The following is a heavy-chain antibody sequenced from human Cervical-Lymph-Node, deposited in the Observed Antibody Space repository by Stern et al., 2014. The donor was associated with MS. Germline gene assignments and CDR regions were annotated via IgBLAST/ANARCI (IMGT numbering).Heavy chain of an antibody. CDR3: AKESTVTTVDYYFDY. CDR1: GFTFSSYG. V-gene: IGHV3-30*18. D-gene: IGHD4-17*01. J-gene: IGHJ4*02. CDR2: ISYDGSNK. Sequence: DQLVESGGGVVQPGRSLRLSCAASGFTFSSYGMHWVRQAPGKGLEWVAVISYDGSNKYYADSVKGRFTISRDNAKNTLYLQMNSLRAEDTAVYYCAKESTVTTVDYYFDYWGQGTLVTVSS.